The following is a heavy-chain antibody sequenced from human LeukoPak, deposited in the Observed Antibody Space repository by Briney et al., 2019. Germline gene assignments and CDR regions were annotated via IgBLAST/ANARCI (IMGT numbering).Heavy chain of an antibody. CDR2: ISGSSTII. Sequence: QPGGSLRLSCAASGFTFSNYNMNWVRQAPGKGLEWVAYISGSSTIIYYADSVKGRFTVSRDNAKSTLYLQMNSLRAEDTALYYCARDFLEDTRWGQGTLVTVSS. CDR3: ARDFLEDTR. V-gene: IGHV3-48*01. D-gene: IGHD2-2*02. CDR1: GFTFSNYN. J-gene: IGHJ4*02.